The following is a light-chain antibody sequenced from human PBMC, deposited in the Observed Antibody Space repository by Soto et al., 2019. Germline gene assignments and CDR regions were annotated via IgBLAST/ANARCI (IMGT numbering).Light chain of an antibody. V-gene: IGLV2-14*01. CDR1: SSDVGGYNY. CDR3: ISYRSSSMDYV. CDR2: EVS. J-gene: IGLJ1*01. Sequence: QSALTQPASVSGSPGQSITISCTGTSSDVGGYNYVSWYQQHPGKAPKLMIYEVSNRPSGVSNRFSGSKSGNTASLTIYGLQAEDEADYYCISYRSSSMDYVFGTGTKLTVL.